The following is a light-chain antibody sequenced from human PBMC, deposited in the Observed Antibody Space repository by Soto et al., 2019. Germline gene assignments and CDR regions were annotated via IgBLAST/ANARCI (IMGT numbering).Light chain of an antibody. CDR1: NSDVGSHNF. V-gene: IGLV2-23*01. J-gene: IGLJ3*02. CDR3: CSLTNGATWV. CDR2: EAS. Sequence: QSALTQPASVSGSPGQSITISCTGTNSDVGSHNFVSWYQQYPGKAPKLLIYEASTRPSGLSNRFSGSKSGNTASLTMSGLQSEYEADYYCCSLTNGATWVFGGGTKLTVL.